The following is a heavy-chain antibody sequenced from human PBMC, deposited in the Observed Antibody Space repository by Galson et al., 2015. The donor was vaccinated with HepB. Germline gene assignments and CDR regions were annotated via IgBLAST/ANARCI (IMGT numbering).Heavy chain of an antibody. Sequence: PALVKPTQTLTLTCTFSGFSLSTSGMCVSWIRQPPGKALEWLARIDWDDDKYYSTSLKTRLTISKDTSKNQVVLTMTNMDPVDTATYYCARILSGSYYFDYWGQGTLVTVSS. V-gene: IGHV2-70*11. D-gene: IGHD1-26*01. J-gene: IGHJ4*02. CDR3: ARILSGSYYFDY. CDR1: GFSLSTSGMC. CDR2: IDWDDDK.